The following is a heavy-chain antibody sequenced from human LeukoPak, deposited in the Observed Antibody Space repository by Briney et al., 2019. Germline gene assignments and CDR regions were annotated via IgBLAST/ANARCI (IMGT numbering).Heavy chain of an antibody. Sequence: GASVKVSCKASGYTFTSYYMHWVRQPPGQGLEWMGIINLSGGSTSYAQKFQGRVTMTRDTSTSTVYMELSSLRSEDTAVYYCGMGSVARDYYGMDVWGQGTTVTVSS. CDR3: GMGSVARDYYGMDV. J-gene: IGHJ6*02. V-gene: IGHV1-46*01. CDR1: GYTFTSYY. D-gene: IGHD3-10*01. CDR2: INLSGGST.